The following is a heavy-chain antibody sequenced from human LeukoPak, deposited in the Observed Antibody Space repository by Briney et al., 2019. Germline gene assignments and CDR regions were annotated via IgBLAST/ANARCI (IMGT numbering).Heavy chain of an antibody. Sequence: SETLSLTCTVSGGSISSYYWSWVRQPPGKGLEWVGYIYYSGSTNYNPSPMKRVTISVDTSKNQFSLKLSSVTAADTAVYYCARTVTNYYYYYMDVWGKGTTVTVSS. D-gene: IGHD4-17*01. CDR3: ARTVTNYYYYYMDV. CDR2: IYYSGST. CDR1: GGSISSYY. J-gene: IGHJ6*03. V-gene: IGHV4-59*01.